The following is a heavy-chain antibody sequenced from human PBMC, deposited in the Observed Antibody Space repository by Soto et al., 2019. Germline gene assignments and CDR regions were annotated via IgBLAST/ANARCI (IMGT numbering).Heavy chain of an antibody. CDR1: GGSVTSGSYY. V-gene: IGHV4-61*01. D-gene: IGHD3-10*01. Sequence: QVQLQESGPGLVKPSETLSLTCPVSGGSVTSGSYYWSWIRQPPGKELEWIGFVNYNGITNYNPSLKSRLSISRDTSRNQFSLKLRSVTAADAAVYYCARDPEYGSYFDYWGQGNLVTVSS. J-gene: IGHJ4*02. CDR2: VNYNGIT. CDR3: ARDPEYGSYFDY.